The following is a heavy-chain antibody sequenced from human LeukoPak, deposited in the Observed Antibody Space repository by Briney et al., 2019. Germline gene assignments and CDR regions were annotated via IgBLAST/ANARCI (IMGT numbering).Heavy chain of an antibody. CDR1: GYTFTGYY. Sequence: ASVKVSCKASGYTFTGYYMHWVRQAPGQGLEWMGWINPNSGGTNYAQKFQGRVTMTRDTSTSTVYMELSSLRSEDTAVYYCATPYYYGSGSSLYYFEFWGQGTLVTVSS. V-gene: IGHV1-2*02. CDR2: INPNSGGT. D-gene: IGHD3-10*01. CDR3: ATPYYYGSGSSLYYFEF. J-gene: IGHJ4*02.